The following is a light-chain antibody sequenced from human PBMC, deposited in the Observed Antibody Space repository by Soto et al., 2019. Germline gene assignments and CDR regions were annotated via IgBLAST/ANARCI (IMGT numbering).Light chain of an antibody. CDR3: CSYGASYPVV. J-gene: IGLJ3*02. Sequence: QSALTQPRSVSGSPGQSVTISCTGTSSDVGGYNYVSWYQQHPGKAPKLMIYDVSERPSGVPDRFSGSKSGNTASLTISGLKAEDEADYYCCSYGASYPVVFGGGTKLTVL. CDR1: SSDVGGYNY. V-gene: IGLV2-11*01. CDR2: DVS.